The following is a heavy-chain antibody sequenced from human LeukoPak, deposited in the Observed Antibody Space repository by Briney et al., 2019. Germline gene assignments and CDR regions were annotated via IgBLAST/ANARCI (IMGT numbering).Heavy chain of an antibody. J-gene: IGHJ4*02. D-gene: IGHD1-26*01. Sequence: GGSLRLSCAASGFTFSNAWMSWVRQAPGKGLEWVGRIKSKTDGGTTDCAAPVKGRFTISRDDSKNTLYLQMNSMKAEDTAVYYCTTDLGGRFFDYWGQGTLVTVSS. CDR1: GFTFSNAW. CDR3: TTDLGGRFFDY. CDR2: IKSKTDGGTT. V-gene: IGHV3-15*01.